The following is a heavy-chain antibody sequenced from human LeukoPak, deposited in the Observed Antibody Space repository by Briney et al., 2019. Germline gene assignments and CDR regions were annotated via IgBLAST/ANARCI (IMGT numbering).Heavy chain of an antibody. J-gene: IGHJ3*02. D-gene: IGHD1-1*01. CDR3: ARDLDAAFDI. CDR1: SGSISSFY. CDR2: IYYSGST. V-gene: IGHV4-59*01. Sequence: SETLSLTCTVSSGSISSFYWNWIRQPPGKGLEWIGYIYYSGSTDYNPSLKSRVTISVDTSKNQFSLKLSSVTAADTAVYYCARDLDAAFDIWGQGTMVIVSS.